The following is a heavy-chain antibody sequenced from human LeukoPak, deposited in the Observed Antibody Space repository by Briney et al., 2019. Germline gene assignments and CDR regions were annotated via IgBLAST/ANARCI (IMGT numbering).Heavy chain of an antibody. Sequence: ASVKVSCKASGYTFTDYYMHWVRQAPGQGLEWMGWINPNNGGTNYAQKFQGRVTMTRDTSISTAYMELSRLRSDDTAVYYCAREQQLVGFDPWGQGALVTVSS. D-gene: IGHD6-13*01. CDR1: GYTFTDYY. J-gene: IGHJ5*02. CDR2: INPNNGGT. CDR3: AREQQLVGFDP. V-gene: IGHV1-2*02.